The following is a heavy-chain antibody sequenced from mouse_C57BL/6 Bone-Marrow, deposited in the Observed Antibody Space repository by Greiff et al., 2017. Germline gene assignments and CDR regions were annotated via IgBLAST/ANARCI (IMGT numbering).Heavy chain of an antibody. J-gene: IGHJ4*01. CDR1: GYTFTSYW. D-gene: IGHD1-1*01. CDR3: ARFFTTVVATRDAMDY. V-gene: IGHV1-72*01. CDR2: IDPNSGGT. Sequence: VQLQQPGAELVKPGASVKLSCKASGYTFTSYWMHWVKQRPGRGLEWIGRIDPNSGGTKYNEKFKSKATLTVDKPSSTAYMQLSSLTSEDSAVYYCARFFTTVVATRDAMDYWGQGTSVTGSS.